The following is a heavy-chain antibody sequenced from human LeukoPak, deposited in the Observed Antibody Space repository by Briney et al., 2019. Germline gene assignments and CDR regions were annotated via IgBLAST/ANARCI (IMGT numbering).Heavy chain of an antibody. Sequence: SVKVSCKASGGTFSSYAISWVRQAPGQGLEWMGGIIPIFGTANYAQKFQGRVTITADKSTSTAYMELSSLRSEDTAVYYCARDKGYMVRGAIGYYYYYYMDVWGKGTTVTVSS. CDR3: ARDKGYMVRGAIGYYYYYYMDV. D-gene: IGHD3-10*01. CDR2: IIPIFGTA. CDR1: GGTFSSYA. V-gene: IGHV1-69*06. J-gene: IGHJ6*03.